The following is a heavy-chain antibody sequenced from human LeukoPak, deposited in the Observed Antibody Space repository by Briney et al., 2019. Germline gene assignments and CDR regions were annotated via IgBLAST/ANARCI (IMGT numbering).Heavy chain of an antibody. V-gene: IGHV4-39*01. CDR3: ARRRYYDSTGYLD. CDR2: IYYRGST. CDR1: GDSISSSSYY. D-gene: IGHD3-22*01. Sequence: SETLSLNCTISGDSISSSSYYWGWIRQPPGKGLEWIGDIYYRGSTYYNPSLKSRVSISIDTSNNRFSLTLNSVTAADTALYFCARRRYYDSTGYLDWGQGTLVTVSS. J-gene: IGHJ1*01.